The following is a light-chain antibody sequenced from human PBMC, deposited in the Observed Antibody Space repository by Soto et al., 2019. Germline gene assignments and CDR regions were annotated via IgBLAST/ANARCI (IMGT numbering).Light chain of an antibody. J-gene: IGKJ4*01. CDR2: AAS. V-gene: IGKV3-11*01. CDR1: QSVSSY. Sequence: ELVWTQCAATLTLSPSDRATLSCRASQSVSSYLAWYQQKPGKAPRLLIYAASTMDSGIPARFSGSGSGTDFTLTISSLQPEDFAAYYCQQRSNWPPTFGGGTKVDIK. CDR3: QQRSNWPPT.